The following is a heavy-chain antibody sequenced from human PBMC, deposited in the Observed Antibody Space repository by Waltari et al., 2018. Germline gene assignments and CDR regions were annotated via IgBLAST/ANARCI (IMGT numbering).Heavy chain of an antibody. CDR2: IYYSGST. D-gene: IGHD2-15*01. V-gene: IGHV4-39*01. J-gene: IGHJ5*02. CDR3: ARGAGYQFDP. Sequence: QLQLQDSGPGLVKPSATLSLTCTVSGGSISSSSYYWGWNRQPPGKGLEGLGRIYYSGSTYYTPSLEGRVTITGDTSKNQFSLKLSSVSAADTAVYYCARGAGYQFDPWGQGTLVTVSS. CDR1: GGSISSSSYY.